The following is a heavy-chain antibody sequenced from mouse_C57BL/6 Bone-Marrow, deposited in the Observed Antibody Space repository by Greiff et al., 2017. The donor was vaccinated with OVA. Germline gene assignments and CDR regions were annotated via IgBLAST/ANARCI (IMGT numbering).Heavy chain of an antibody. CDR2: IHPNSGST. J-gene: IGHJ1*03. Sequence: QVQLQQPGAELVKPGASVKLSCKASGYTFTSYWMHWVKQRPGQGLEWIGMIHPNSGSTNYNEKFKSKATLTVDKSSSTAYMQLSSLTSEDSAVYYCARRGYYYGSSYWYFDVWGTGTTVTGSS. CDR3: ARRGYYYGSSYWYFDV. CDR1: GYTFTSYW. V-gene: IGHV1-64*01. D-gene: IGHD1-1*01.